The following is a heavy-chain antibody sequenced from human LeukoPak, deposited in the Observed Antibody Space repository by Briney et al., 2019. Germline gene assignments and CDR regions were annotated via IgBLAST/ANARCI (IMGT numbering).Heavy chain of an antibody. CDR2: IIPIFGTA. D-gene: IGHD4-17*01. CDR1: GGTFSSYA. V-gene: IGHV1-69*05. CDR3: ARDDYGDFDFDY. Sequence: SVKVSCKASGGTFSSYAISWVRQAPGQGLEWMGRIIPIFGTANYAQKFQGRVTITTDESTSTAYMELSSLRSEDPAVYYCARDDYGDFDFDYWGQATLVTVSS. J-gene: IGHJ4*02.